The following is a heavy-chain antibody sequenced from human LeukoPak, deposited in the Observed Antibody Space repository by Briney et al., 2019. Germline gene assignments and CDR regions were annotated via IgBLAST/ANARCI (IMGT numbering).Heavy chain of an antibody. V-gene: IGHV1-18*01. Sequence: ASVKVSCKASGYTFTSYDISWVRQAPGQGLEWMGWISAYNGNTNYAQKLQGRVTMTTDTSTSTAYMELRSLRSDDTAVYYCASSPKRYYDSSGEADTFDIWGQGTMVTVSS. CDR1: GYTFTSYD. CDR2: ISAYNGNT. D-gene: IGHD3-22*01. J-gene: IGHJ3*02. CDR3: ASSPKRYYDSSGEADTFDI.